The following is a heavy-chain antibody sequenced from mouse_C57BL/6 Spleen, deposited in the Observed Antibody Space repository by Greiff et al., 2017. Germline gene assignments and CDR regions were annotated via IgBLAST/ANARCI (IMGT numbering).Heavy chain of an antibody. V-gene: IGHV1-80*01. CDR3: ARRGEGLRQDYFDY. Sequence: QVQLQQSGAELVKPGASVKISCKASGYAFSSYWMNWVKQRPGKGLEWIGQIYPGDGDTNYNGKFKGKATLTADKSSSTAYMQLSSLTSEDSAVYFCARRGEGLRQDYFDYWGQGTTLTVSS. D-gene: IGHD2-4*01. J-gene: IGHJ2*01. CDR2: IYPGDGDT. CDR1: GYAFSSYW.